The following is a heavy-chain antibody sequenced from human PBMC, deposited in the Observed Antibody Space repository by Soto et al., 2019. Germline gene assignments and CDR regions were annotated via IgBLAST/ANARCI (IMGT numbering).Heavy chain of an antibody. D-gene: IGHD3-10*01. Sequence: QVQLQQWGAGLLKPSETLSLTCAVYGGSFSGYYWSWIRQPPGKGLEWIGEINHSGSTNYNPSLKSRVTISVDTSKNQFSLKLSSVTAADTAEYYCARARPGSSFDYWGQGTLVTVSS. CDR2: INHSGST. CDR3: ARARPGSSFDY. J-gene: IGHJ4*02. CDR1: GGSFSGYY. V-gene: IGHV4-34*01.